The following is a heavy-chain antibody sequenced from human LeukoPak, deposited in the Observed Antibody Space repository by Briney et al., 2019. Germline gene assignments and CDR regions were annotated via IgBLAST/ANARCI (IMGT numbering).Heavy chain of an antibody. CDR3: ARVAAAGKGFDH. D-gene: IGHD6-13*01. CDR1: GFTFSSYD. Sequence: GGSLRLSCTASGFTFSSYDMHWVRQGTGKGLEWVSAIGTAGDAYYGGSVKGRFTISRENAKNSLYLQMNSLRAGDTAVYYCARVAAAGKGFDHWGQGTLVTVSS. V-gene: IGHV3-13*01. J-gene: IGHJ4*02. CDR2: IGTAGDA.